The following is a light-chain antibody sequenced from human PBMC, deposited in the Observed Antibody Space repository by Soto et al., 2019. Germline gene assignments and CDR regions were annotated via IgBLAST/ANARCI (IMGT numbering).Light chain of an antibody. Sequence: QSVLTQPPSASASLGASVTLTCTLSSGYSNYKVDGYQQRPGKGPRFVMRVGTGGVVVSKGDGIPDRFSVVGSGLNRYLPIMNIQEEDESDYHCGADNGSGSIFVYVVFCGVTKLTVL. CDR3: GADNGSGSIFVYVV. J-gene: IGLJ2*01. V-gene: IGLV9-49*01. CDR2: VGTGGVVV. CDR1: SGYSNYK.